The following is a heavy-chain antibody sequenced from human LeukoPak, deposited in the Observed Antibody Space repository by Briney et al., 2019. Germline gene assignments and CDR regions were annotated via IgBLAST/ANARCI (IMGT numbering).Heavy chain of an antibody. CDR3: ARVLRGGFDY. J-gene: IGHJ4*02. CDR2: ISSSSSYT. CDR1: GFTFSSYS. Sequence: GGSLRLSCAASGFTFSSYSMNWVHQAPGKGLEWVSSISSSSSYTYYADSVKGRFTISRDNAKNSLYLQMNSLRAEDTAVYYCARVLRGGFDYWGQGTLVTVSS. V-gene: IGHV3-21*01.